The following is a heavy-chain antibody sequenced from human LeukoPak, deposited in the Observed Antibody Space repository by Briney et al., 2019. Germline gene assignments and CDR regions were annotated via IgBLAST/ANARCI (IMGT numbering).Heavy chain of an antibody. Sequence: SETLSLTCAVSGGSFSDYQWNWIRQSPGKGLEWIGYIYHSGSTYYNPSLKSRVTISVDRSKNQFSLKLSSVTAADTAVYYCARDGGIAVAPDYWGQGTLVTVSS. D-gene: IGHD6-19*01. V-gene: IGHV4-34*01. CDR1: GGSFSDYQ. CDR2: IYHSGST. CDR3: ARDGGIAVAPDY. J-gene: IGHJ4*02.